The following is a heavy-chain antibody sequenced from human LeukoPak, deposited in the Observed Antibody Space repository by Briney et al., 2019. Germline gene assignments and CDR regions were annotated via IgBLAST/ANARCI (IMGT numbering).Heavy chain of an antibody. V-gene: IGHV4-34*01. CDR3: ARGSGYQRDAFDI. CDR2: INHSGST. D-gene: IGHD2-2*01. J-gene: IGHJ3*02. CDR1: GGSFSGYY. Sequence: SETLSLTCAVYGGSFSGYYWSWIRQPPGKGLEWIGEINHSGSTNYNPSLKSRVTISVDTSKSQFYLILSSVTAADTAVYYCARGSGYQRDAFDIWGQGTMVTVSS.